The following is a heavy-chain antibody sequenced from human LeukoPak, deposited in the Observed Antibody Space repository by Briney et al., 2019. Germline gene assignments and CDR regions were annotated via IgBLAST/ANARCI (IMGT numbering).Heavy chain of an antibody. D-gene: IGHD2-21*02. J-gene: IGHJ6*02. CDR2: IKSKTDGGTT. CDR1: GFTFSNAW. V-gene: IGHV3-15*01. Sequence: PGGSLRLSCAASGFTFSNAWMSWVRQAPGKGLEWVGRIKSKTDGGTTDYAAPVKGRFTISRDDSKNTLYLQMNSLKTEDTAAYYCTTLYGDSYSRYYYYGMDVWGQGTTVTVSS. CDR3: TTLYGDSYSRYYYYGMDV.